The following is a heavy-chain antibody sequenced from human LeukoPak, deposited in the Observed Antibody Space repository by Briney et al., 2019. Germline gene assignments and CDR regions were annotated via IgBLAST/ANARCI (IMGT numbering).Heavy chain of an antibody. CDR2: IYHSGST. V-gene: IGHV4-38-2*02. Sequence: SETLSLTCTVSGYSISSGYYWGWIRQPPGKGLEWIGSIYHSGSTYYNPSLKSRVTISVDTSKNQFSLKLSSVTAADTAVYYCARAVCGTPAGYFDCYSKRRGAFDIWGQGTMVTVSS. D-gene: IGHD3-9*01. J-gene: IGHJ3*02. CDR3: ARAVCGTPAGYFDCYSKRRGAFDI. CDR1: GYSISSGYY.